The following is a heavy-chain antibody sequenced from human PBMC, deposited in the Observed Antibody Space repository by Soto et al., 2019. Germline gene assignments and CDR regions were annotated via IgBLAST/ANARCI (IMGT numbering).Heavy chain of an antibody. CDR2: ISGSGGST. CDR3: TTEEFGFLEWLLSYYYYMDV. Sequence: PGGSLRLSCAASGFTFSSYAMSWVRQAPGKGLEWVSAISGSGGSTYYADSVKGRFTISRDNSKNTLYLQMNSLKTEDTAVYYCTTEEFGFLEWLLSYYYYMDVWGEGTTVTVSS. V-gene: IGHV3-23*01. J-gene: IGHJ6*03. CDR1: GFTFSSYA. D-gene: IGHD3-3*01.